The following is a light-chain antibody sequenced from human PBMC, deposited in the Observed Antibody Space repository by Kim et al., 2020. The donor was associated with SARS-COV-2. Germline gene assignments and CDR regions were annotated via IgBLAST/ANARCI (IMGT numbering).Light chain of an antibody. Sequence: SQGESPPLLRSACQSVSSHLAWYPPKTCQAPRPPLHCAFTRATCIPARVSGSGSGTEFTPTHNSMQSEDFGVYFCPQYKNWTPLYTFGQGTKLE. CDR3: PQYKNWTPLYT. CDR2: CAF. V-gene: IGKV3-15*01. CDR1: QSVSSH. J-gene: IGKJ2*01.